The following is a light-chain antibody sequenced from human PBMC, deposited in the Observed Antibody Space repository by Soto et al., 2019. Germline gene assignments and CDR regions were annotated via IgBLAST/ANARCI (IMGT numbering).Light chain of an antibody. CDR2: AAS. Sequence: DIQMAQSPSSRSASVRDRVTITCRASQGISNYLAWYQQKPGKVPKLLIYAASTLQSGVPSRFSGSGSGTVFTLTISSLQPEDVATYYCQKYDSAHWTFGQGTKVEIK. V-gene: IGKV1-27*01. J-gene: IGKJ1*01. CDR3: QKYDSAHWT. CDR1: QGISNY.